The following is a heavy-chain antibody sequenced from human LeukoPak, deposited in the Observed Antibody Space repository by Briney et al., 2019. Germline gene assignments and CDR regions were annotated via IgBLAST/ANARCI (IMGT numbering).Heavy chain of an antibody. Sequence: GESLKISCKGSGYSFTSYWIGWVRQMPGKGLEWMVIIYPGDADTRYSASFQGQVTTSADKSISTAYLQWSSLKASDTAMYYCARHRVVGWREDNYYGMDVWGQGATVTVSS. V-gene: IGHV5-51*01. CDR1: GYSFTSYW. CDR3: ARHRVVGWREDNYYGMDV. CDR2: IYPGDADT. J-gene: IGHJ6*02. D-gene: IGHD5-24*01.